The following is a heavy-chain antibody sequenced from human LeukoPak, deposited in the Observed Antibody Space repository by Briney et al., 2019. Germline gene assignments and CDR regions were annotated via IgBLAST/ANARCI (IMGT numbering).Heavy chain of an antibody. CDR2: IYYSGST. V-gene: IGHV4-39*01. D-gene: IGHD6-13*01. J-gene: IGHJ4*02. CDR3: ARLGAAGTKRDY. CDR1: GGSISSSSYY. Sequence: PSETLSLTCTVSGGSISSSSYYWGWIRQPPGRGLEWLGSIYYSGSTYYNPSLKSRVTISVDTSKNQFSLKLSSVTAADTAVYYCARLGAAGTKRDYWGQGTLVTVSS.